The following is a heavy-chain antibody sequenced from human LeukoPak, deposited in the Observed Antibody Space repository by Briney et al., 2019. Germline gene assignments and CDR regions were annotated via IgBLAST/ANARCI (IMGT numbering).Heavy chain of an antibody. J-gene: IGHJ3*02. Sequence: GGSLRLSCAASGFTFYSYAMSWVRQAPGKGLEWVSGISGRGDNTYNADSVKGRFTISRDSSKNTLYLQMNSLRAEDTAVYYCAKAQGSLVWNVAFNIWGQGTMVTVSS. CDR3: AKAQGSLVWNVAFNI. CDR1: GFTFYSYA. D-gene: IGHD1-1*01. V-gene: IGHV3-23*01. CDR2: ISGRGDNT.